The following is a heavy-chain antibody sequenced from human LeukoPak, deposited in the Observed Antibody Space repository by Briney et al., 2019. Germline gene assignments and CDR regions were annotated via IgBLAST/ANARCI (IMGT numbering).Heavy chain of an antibody. CDR1: GFTFSSYA. CDR3: ARGGDGYNFPN. D-gene: IGHD5-24*01. V-gene: IGHV3-21*01. J-gene: IGHJ4*02. Sequence: PGGSLRLSCAASGFTFSSYAMSWVRQAPGKGLEWVSSISSSSSYIYYADSVKGRFTISRDNAKNSLYPQMNSLRAEDTAVYYCARGGDGYNFPNSGQGTLVTVSS. CDR2: ISSSSSYI.